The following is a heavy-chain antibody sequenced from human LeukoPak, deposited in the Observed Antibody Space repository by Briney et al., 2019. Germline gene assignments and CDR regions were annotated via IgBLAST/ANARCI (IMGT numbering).Heavy chain of an antibody. CDR1: GYSISSGYY. J-gene: IGHJ5*02. Sequence: SETLSLTCTVSGYSISSGYYWGWIRQPPGKGLEWIGSIYHSGSTYYNPSLKSRVTISVDTSKNQFSLKLSSVTAADTAVYYCARARRDGYNQGWFDPWGQGTLVTVSS. V-gene: IGHV4-38-2*02. D-gene: IGHD5-24*01. CDR2: IYHSGST. CDR3: ARARRDGYNQGWFDP.